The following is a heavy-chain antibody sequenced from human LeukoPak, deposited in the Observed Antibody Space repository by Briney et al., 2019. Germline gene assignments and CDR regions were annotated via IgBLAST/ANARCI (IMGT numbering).Heavy chain of an antibody. V-gene: IGHV4-34*01. D-gene: IGHD4-23*01. CDR3: ARDPTTGGTVPYYFDD. Sequence: SETLSLTCAVSGGSLIGYHWNWIRQSPGKVLEWIAELKHRGGTNYNPSLKSRVTISIDTSKNQFSLNLKSVTAADTAVYYCARDPTTGGTVPYYFDDWGQGTLVTVSS. CDR2: LKHRGGT. J-gene: IGHJ4*02. CDR1: GGSLIGYH.